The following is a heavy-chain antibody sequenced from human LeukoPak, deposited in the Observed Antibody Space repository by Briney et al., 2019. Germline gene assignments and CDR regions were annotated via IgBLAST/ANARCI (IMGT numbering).Heavy chain of an antibody. J-gene: IGHJ4*02. CDR2: IWYDGSYK. D-gene: IGHD6-19*01. V-gene: IGHV3-33*08. CDR1: GFTFSSSA. Sequence: PGGSLRLSCAASGFTFSSSAMSWVRQVPGKGLEWVAVIWYDGSYKYYADSVKGRFTISRDNSKNTLYLQMNSLRAEDTAVYYCARDGGVGTSGSTDYWGQGTLVTVSS. CDR3: ARDGGVGTSGSTDY.